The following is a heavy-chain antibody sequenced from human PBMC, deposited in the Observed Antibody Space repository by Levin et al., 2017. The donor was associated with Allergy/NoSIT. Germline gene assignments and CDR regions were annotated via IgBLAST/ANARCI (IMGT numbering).Heavy chain of an antibody. Sequence: AGGSLRLSCAASGFTVSSNYMSWVRQAPGKGLEWVSVIYRGGNTYYADSVKGRFTISRDNSKNTLYLQMNSLRAEDTAVYYCARGGGLWFGESYPIDDWGQGTLVTVSS. V-gene: IGHV3-66*01. CDR3: ARGGGLWFGESYPIDD. CDR2: IYRGGNT. J-gene: IGHJ4*02. D-gene: IGHD3-10*01. CDR1: GFTVSSNY.